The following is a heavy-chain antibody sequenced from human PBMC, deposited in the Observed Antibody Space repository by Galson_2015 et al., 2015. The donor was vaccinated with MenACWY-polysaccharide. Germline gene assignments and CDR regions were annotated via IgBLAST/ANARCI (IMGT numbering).Heavy chain of an antibody. Sequence: SLRLSCAASGLTVSSSYMSWVRQAPGKGLEWVSAIYSGAYTYSSGSTYYADSVKDRFTISRDNSKNTVYLQMNSLRAEDTAVYFCARIFSSGSIIFHFDYWGQGALVTVSS. CDR2: IYSGAYTYSSGST. D-gene: IGHD2/OR15-2a*01. CDR3: ARIFSSGSIIFHFDY. V-gene: IGHV3-23*01. J-gene: IGHJ4*02. CDR1: GLTVSSSY.